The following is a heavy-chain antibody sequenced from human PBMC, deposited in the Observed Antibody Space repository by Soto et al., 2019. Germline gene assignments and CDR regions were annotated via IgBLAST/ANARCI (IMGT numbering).Heavy chain of an antibody. CDR3: AGYQYDSSGHDDEF. V-gene: IGHV4-38-2*02. CDR1: GYSINRGYY. J-gene: IGHJ1*01. Sequence: XETLSLAFSVSGYSINRGYYWGWIRKAPGKGLEWIGSIYHRGATYYTPSLKTRATISLDTSNNQSTLRLTSVTVADTAIYYCAGYQYDSSGHDDEFWGQGAPVTV. D-gene: IGHD3-22*01. CDR2: IYHRGAT.